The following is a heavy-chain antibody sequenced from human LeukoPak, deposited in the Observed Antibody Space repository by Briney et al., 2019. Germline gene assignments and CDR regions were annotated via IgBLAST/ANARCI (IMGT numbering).Heavy chain of an antibody. CDR3: ARIDPTYGMDV. V-gene: IGHV3-21*01. J-gene: IGHJ6*02. CDR2: ISSSSSYI. CDR1: GFTFSSYS. Sequence: GVPRRLSWAASGFTFSSYSMNGVRKAPGKGLEWVSSISSSSSYIYYADSVKGRFTISRDNAKNSLYLQMNSLRAEDTAVYYCARIDPTYGMDVWGQGTTVTVSS.